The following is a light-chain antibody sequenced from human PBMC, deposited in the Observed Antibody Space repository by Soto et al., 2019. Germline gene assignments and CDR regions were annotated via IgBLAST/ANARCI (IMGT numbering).Light chain of an antibody. CDR3: QQLNSYLWT. CDR2: AAS. V-gene: IGKV1-9*01. Sequence: DIQMTQSPSSLSASEGDSVTITCLASQSISSYLDWYQQKPGKAPKLLIYAASSLQSGVPSRFSGSGSGTEFTLTISSLQPDDFATYYCQQLNSYLWTFGQGTKVDI. CDR1: QSISSY. J-gene: IGKJ1*01.